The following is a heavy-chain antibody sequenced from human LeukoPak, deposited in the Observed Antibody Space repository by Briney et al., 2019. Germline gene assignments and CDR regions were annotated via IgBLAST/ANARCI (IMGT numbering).Heavy chain of an antibody. Sequence: GGSLRLSCAASGFTFSSYGMHWVRQAPGKGLEWVAVISYDGSNKYYADSVKGRFTISRDNSKNTLYLQMNSLRAEDTAVYYCARAQWELPYLTYWGQGTLVTVSS. CDR3: ARAQWELPYLTY. CDR2: ISYDGSNK. D-gene: IGHD1-26*01. J-gene: IGHJ4*02. CDR1: GFTFSSYG. V-gene: IGHV3-30*03.